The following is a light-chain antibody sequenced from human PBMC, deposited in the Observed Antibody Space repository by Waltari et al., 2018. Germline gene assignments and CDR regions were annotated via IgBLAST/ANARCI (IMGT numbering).Light chain of an antibody. V-gene: IGLV2-23*01. CDR3: CSYARGNTFYV. CDR2: DAG. CDR1: SSDVGGYND. Sequence: QSALTQPASVSGPPGQSIPISSTGTSSDVGGYNDVPWYLPYPGKAPKRMIFDAGERPSGVFDCFSGSKSGNTASLTIFGLQHADDAAYYCCSYARGNTFYVFGTGTKVTV. J-gene: IGLJ1*01.